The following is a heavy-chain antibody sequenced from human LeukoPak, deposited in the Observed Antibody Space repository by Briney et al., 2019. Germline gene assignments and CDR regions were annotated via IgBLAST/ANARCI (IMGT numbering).Heavy chain of an antibody. D-gene: IGHD2-15*01. J-gene: IGHJ5*02. Sequence: MPGGSLRLSCAASGFTFNNYSMHWLRQAPGKGQEWVSSISTYSTYIPYADSVKGRFTISRDNSKNSLYLHMNSLKAEDTAVYYCARDPWGYDLWGQGTLVTVS. CDR1: GFTFNNYS. CDR3: ARDPWGYDL. CDR2: ISTYSTYI. V-gene: IGHV3-21*01.